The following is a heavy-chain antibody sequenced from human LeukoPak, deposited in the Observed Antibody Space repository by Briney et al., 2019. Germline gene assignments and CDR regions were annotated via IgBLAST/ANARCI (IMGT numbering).Heavy chain of an antibody. CDR1: GFTVGIYS. CDR2: ISSSSRYI. Sequence: GGSLRLSGAADGFTVGIYSLNSVRQAPGKGLEWVSSISSSSRYIFYADSVKGRFTISRDNAKNSLYLQMNSLRAEDTAVYYFARDRGSSFDYWGQGTLVTVSS. V-gene: IGHV3-21*01. D-gene: IGHD3-10*01. J-gene: IGHJ4*02. CDR3: ARDRGSSFDY.